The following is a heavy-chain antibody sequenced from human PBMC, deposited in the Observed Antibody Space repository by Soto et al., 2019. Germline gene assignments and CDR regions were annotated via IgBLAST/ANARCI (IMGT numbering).Heavy chain of an antibody. V-gene: IGHV4-30-2*01. CDR2: IYHSGST. D-gene: IGHD3-22*01. CDR3: ARDLPIYDGSGYFDN. CDR1: GGSISSGGYS. Sequence: SETLSLTCAVSGGSISSGGYSWSWIRQPPGKGLEWIGYIYHSGSTYYNPSLKSRVTISVDRSKNQFSLKLSSVTAADTAVYYCARDLPIYDGSGYFDNWGQETLVTVSS. J-gene: IGHJ4*02.